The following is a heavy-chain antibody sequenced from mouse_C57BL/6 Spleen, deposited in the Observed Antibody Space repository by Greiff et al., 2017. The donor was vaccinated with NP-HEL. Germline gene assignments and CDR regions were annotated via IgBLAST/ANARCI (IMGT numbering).Heavy chain of an antibody. CDR1: GYAFSSSW. J-gene: IGHJ2*01. Sequence: VHLVESGPELVKPGASVKISCKASGYAFSSSWMNWVKQRPGKGLEWIGRIYPGDGDTNYNGKFQGKARLTADKSSSTAYMQLSSLTSEDSAVYFCARGTTVVFDYWGQGTTLTVSS. D-gene: IGHD1-1*01. CDR2: IYPGDGDT. CDR3: ARGTTVVFDY. V-gene: IGHV1-82*01.